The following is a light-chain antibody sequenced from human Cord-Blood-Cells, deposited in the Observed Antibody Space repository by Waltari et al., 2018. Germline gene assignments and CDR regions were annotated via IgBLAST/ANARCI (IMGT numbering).Light chain of an antibody. J-gene: IGKJ2*01. V-gene: IGKV3-20*01. CDR1: QSVSSSY. CDR3: QQYGSSPPYT. Sequence: TLSCRASQSVSSSYLAWYQQKPGQAPRLLIYGASSRATGIPDRFSGSGSGTDFTLTISRLEPEDFAVYYCQQYGSSPPYTFGQGTKLEIK. CDR2: GAS.